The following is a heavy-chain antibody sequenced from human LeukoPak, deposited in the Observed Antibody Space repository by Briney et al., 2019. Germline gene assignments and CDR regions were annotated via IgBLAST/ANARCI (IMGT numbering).Heavy chain of an antibody. V-gene: IGHV1-2*02. J-gene: IGHJ3*02. Sequence: GASVKVSCKASGYTFTGYYMHWVRQAPGQGLEWMGWINPNSGGTNYAQKFQGRVTMTRDTSISTAYMELSSLRSEDTAVYYCATDSGYSGSYPPFDIWGQGTMVTVSS. CDR2: INPNSGGT. CDR1: GYTFTGYY. D-gene: IGHD1-26*01. CDR3: ATDSGYSGSYPPFDI.